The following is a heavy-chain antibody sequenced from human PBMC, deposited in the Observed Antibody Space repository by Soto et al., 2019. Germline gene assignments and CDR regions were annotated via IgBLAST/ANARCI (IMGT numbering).Heavy chain of an antibody. V-gene: IGHV3-33*01. CDR3: ARDKGVTCIDQ. J-gene: IGHJ4*02. D-gene: IGHD5-18*01. CDR1: GIPFSASG. Sequence: QVQLVESGGGVVQPGRSLRLSCAASGIPFSASGMHWVRQAPGKGLEWVAMIGSDGNSQYYADSVTGRFTISRDNSRNTVYLQMDSLGVEDSAVYFCARDKGVTCIDQWGQGTLVAVSS. CDR2: IGSDGNSQ.